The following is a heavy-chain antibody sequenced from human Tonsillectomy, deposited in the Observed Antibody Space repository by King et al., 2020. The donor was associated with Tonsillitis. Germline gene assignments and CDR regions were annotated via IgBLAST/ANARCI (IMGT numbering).Heavy chain of an antibody. CDR2: LNSCSTSI. CDR1: GFPFSSYT. D-gene: IGHD4-17*01. V-gene: IGHV3-21*01. Sequence: VQLVESGGGLVKPGGSLRLSCAASGFPFSSYTMNWVRQAPGEGLEWVANLNSCSTSIYYADSVRGRFTSSREKAKNSGFLQMNSLGGEDTAMYYCAKSHDYGDYGDYGMDVWGQGTTVIVSS. CDR3: AKSHDYGDYGDYGMDV. J-gene: IGHJ6*02.